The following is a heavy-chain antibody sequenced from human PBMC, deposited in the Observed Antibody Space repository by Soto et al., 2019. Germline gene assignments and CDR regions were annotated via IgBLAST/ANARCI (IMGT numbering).Heavy chain of an antibody. D-gene: IGHD3-22*01. J-gene: IGHJ4*02. V-gene: IGHV3-23*01. Sequence: VQLLESGGGLVQPGGSLRLSCAASGFTFSSYAMSWVRQAPGKGLEWVSAITGGGDGTYYADSGRGRFTISRDNSKNTLFLQRKRLRAEDTAVYYCATRVLYYDSSGDYFSYFDYWGQGTLVTVSS. CDR3: ATRVLYYDSSGDYFSYFDY. CDR1: GFTFSSYA. CDR2: ITGGGDGT.